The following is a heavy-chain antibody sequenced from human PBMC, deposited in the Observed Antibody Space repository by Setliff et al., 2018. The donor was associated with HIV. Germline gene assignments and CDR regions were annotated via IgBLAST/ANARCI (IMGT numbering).Heavy chain of an antibody. CDR3: AKCSGTWDYNWFDP. CDR1: GDSTSSSHYY. D-gene: IGHD3-10*02. V-gene: IGHV4-39*01. J-gene: IGHJ5*02. Sequence: KPSETLSLTCTVFGDSTSSSHYYWAWFRRPPGQGLEWVASLYYDGRFYHSPSLRGRVSISVDRSTNQVFLQLTSVTARDTAIYYCAKCSGTWDYNWFDPWGPGTLVTVSS. CDR2: LYYDGRF.